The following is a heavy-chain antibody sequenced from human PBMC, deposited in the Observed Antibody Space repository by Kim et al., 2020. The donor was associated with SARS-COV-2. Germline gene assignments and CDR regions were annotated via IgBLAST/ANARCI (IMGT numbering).Heavy chain of an antibody. CDR2: INHSGST. J-gene: IGHJ6*02. D-gene: IGHD3-10*01. Sequence: SETLSLTCAVYGGSFSGYYWSWIRQPPGKGLEWIGEINHSGSTNYNPSLKSRVTISVDTSKNQFSLKLSSVTAADTAVYYCARTRKGRGSGSYYQNYYYYGMDVWGQGTTVTVSS. CDR1: GGSFSGYY. CDR3: ARTRKGRGSGSYYQNYYYYGMDV. V-gene: IGHV4-34*01.